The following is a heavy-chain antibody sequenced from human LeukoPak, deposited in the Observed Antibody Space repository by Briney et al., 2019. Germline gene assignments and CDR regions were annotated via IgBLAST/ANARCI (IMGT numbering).Heavy chain of an antibody. V-gene: IGHV4-38-2*02. CDR2: IYHSGNT. J-gene: IGHJ4*02. D-gene: IGHD4-17*01. Sequence: SETLSLTCTVSGYSISTSYYWGWLRQPPGKGLEWIGSIYHSGNTYYNPSLKSRFTISIDTSKNQFSLKLNSVTAADTALYYCARAGYGDSDFDYWGQGTLVTVSS. CDR1: GYSISTSYY. CDR3: ARAGYGDSDFDY.